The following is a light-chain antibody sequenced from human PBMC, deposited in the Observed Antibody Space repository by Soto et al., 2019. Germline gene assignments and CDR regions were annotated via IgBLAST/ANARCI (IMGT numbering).Light chain of an antibody. V-gene: IGKV1-39*01. CDR2: AAS. J-gene: IGKJ2*01. CDR3: QQSHGIPYT. CDR1: QTISTY. Sequence: DIQMTQSPSSLSASVGDRVTITCRASQTISTYLNWYQQEPGKAPKLLIYAASSLQSGGPSRFSGSGSGTDFTLTISSLQPEDVAAYYCQQSHGIPYTFGQGTKLEIK.